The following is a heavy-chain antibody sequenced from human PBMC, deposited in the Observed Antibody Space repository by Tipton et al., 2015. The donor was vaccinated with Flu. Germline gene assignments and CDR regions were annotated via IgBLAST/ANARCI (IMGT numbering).Heavy chain of an antibody. Sequence: GLVKPSEILSLTCTVSGGSISGYYWTWIRLPAGKGLEWIGRIHTSGSTGYNPSLKSRVTMSVDASKNQFSLQLNSVTAADTAVYYCARDPDSGAGYYLDLWCRGTLVTVSS. V-gene: IGHV4-4*07. J-gene: IGHJ2*01. CDR3: ARDPDSGAGYYLDL. D-gene: IGHD1-26*01. CDR1: GGSISGYY. CDR2: IHTSGST.